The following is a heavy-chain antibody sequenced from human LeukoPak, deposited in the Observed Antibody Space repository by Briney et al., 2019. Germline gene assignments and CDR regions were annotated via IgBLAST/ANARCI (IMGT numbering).Heavy chain of an antibody. CDR1: AGSISSYY. Sequence: SESLSLTCTVSAGSISSYYWSWIRQPPGKGLEWIGYIYYSGSTNYNPSLKSRVTMSVDTSKNQISLKLSSVTAADTAVYYCARASYGSGSYKYWGQGTLVTVSS. J-gene: IGHJ4*02. CDR2: IYYSGST. D-gene: IGHD3-10*01. CDR3: ARASYGSGSYKY. V-gene: IGHV4-59*12.